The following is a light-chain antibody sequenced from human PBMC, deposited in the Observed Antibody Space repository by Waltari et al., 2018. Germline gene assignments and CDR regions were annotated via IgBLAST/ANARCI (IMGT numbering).Light chain of an antibody. V-gene: IGLV2-8*01. Sequence: QSALTQPPSASGSPGQSVTIPCTGTSSAVGGYDYVSWYQQHPGKAPKLMIYEVNKRPSGVPDRFSGSKSGNTASLTVSGLQAEDEADYYCSSYAGSTLMFGGGTKLTVL. CDR1: SSAVGGYDY. J-gene: IGLJ3*02. CDR3: SSYAGSTLM. CDR2: EVN.